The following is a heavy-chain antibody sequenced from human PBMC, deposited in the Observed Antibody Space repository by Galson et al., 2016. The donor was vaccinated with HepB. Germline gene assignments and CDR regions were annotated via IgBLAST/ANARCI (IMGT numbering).Heavy chain of an antibody. D-gene: IGHD6-19*01. Sequence: PALVKPTQTLTLTCTFSGFSLSTRGECVSWIRQTPGKALEWLALIDWDDDQHYNTSLKTRPAISKDTSKNQVVLTLANLDPLDTATYYCVPVRNGQWLPYFDYWGQGFQVTVSS. V-gene: IGHV2-70*13. CDR2: IDWDDDQ. CDR1: GFSLSTRGEC. J-gene: IGHJ4*02. CDR3: VPVRNGQWLPYFDY.